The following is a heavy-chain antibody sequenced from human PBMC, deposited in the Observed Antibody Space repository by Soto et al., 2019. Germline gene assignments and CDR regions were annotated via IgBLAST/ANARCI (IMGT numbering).Heavy chain of an antibody. D-gene: IGHD2-15*01. CDR2: ISGSGGST. Sequence: PGGSLRLSCAASGFTFSSYAMSWVRQAPGKGLEWVSAISGSGGSTYYADSVKGRFTISRDNSKSTLYLQMNSLRAEDTAVYYCAKDEGYCSGGSCYPFDYWGQGTLVTVSS. V-gene: IGHV3-23*01. J-gene: IGHJ4*02. CDR1: GFTFSSYA. CDR3: AKDEGYCSGGSCYPFDY.